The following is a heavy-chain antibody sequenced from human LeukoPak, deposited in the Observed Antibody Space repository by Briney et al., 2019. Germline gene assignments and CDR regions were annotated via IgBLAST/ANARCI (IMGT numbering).Heavy chain of an antibody. V-gene: IGHV3-23*01. Sequence: GGSLRLSCAASGFTFKNYAMSWVRQAPGKGLEWVSAISGSDAGTYYADSVKGRFTITRDNSKNTLYLQMNSLRAEDAAVYYCAKAPLGRCSGAICYYFDYWGQGTLVTVSS. J-gene: IGHJ4*02. D-gene: IGHD2-15*01. CDR1: GFTFKNYA. CDR2: ISGSDAGT. CDR3: AKAPLGRCSGAICYYFDY.